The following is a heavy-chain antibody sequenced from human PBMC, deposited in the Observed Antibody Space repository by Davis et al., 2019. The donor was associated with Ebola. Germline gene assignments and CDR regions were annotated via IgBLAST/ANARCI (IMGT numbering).Heavy chain of an antibody. CDR1: GGTFSSYT. V-gene: IGHV1-8*02. CDR3: VRYPPSNWNEFDY. Sequence: AASVKVSCKASGGTFSSYTINWVRQATGQGLEWMGWMNPNSGNTGYAQKFQGRVTMTRNTSISTAYMELSSLRSEDTAVYYCVRYPPSNWNEFDYWGQGTLVTVSS. CDR2: MNPNSGNT. D-gene: IGHD1-20*01. J-gene: IGHJ4*02.